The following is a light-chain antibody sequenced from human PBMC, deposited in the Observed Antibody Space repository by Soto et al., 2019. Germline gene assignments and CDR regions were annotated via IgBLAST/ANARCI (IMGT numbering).Light chain of an antibody. J-gene: IGLJ1*01. Sequence: QSVLTQPPSVSGSPGQRGTISCTGGSAKIGAVYDVHWYQQLPGTAPKLLIYGNSNRPSGVPDRFSGSKSGTSASLAITGLQAEDEADYYCQSYDSSLSGYVFGTGTKVTVL. CDR1: SAKIGAVYD. V-gene: IGLV1-40*01. CDR3: QSYDSSLSGYV. CDR2: GNS.